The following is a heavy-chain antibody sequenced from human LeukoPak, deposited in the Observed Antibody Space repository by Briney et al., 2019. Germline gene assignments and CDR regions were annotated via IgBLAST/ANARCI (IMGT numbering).Heavy chain of an antibody. V-gene: IGHV3-30*04. CDR3: ARDLIGDTAMVPYDY. CDR2: ISYDGSNK. Sequence: GGSLRLSCAASGFTFSSYAMHWVRQAPGKGLEWVAVISYDGSNKYYADSVKGRLTISRDNSKNTLYLQMNSLRAEDTAVHYCARDLIGDTAMVPYDYWGQGTLVTVSS. D-gene: IGHD5-18*01. J-gene: IGHJ4*02. CDR1: GFTFSSYA.